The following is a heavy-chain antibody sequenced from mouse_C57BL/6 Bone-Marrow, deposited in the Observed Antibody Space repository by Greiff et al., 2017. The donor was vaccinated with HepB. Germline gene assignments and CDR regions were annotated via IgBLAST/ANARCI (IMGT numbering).Heavy chain of an antibody. V-gene: IGHV1-15*01. CDR2: IDPETGGT. CDR1: GYTFTDYE. CDR3: ARRFTTVGFDY. D-gene: IGHD1-1*01. J-gene: IGHJ2*01. Sequence: QVQLQQSGAELVRPGASVTLSCKASGYTFTDYEMHWVKQTPVHGLEWIGAIDPETGGTAYNQKFKGKAILTADKSSSTAYMELRSLTSEDSAVYYCARRFTTVGFDYWGQGTTLTVSS.